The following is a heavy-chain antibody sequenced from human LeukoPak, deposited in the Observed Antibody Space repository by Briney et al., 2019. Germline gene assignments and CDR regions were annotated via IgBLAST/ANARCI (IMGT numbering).Heavy chain of an antibody. CDR2: ISFSGGST. CDR3: AKCYGDYVRYLDY. J-gene: IGHJ4*02. D-gene: IGHD4-17*01. CDR1: GFTFSDSA. Sequence: GGSLRLSCAASGFTFSDSAMTWVRQAPGKGLEWVSLISFSGGSTYYADSVKGRFTISRDNSKNTLYLQMNSLRAEDTAMYYCAKCYGDYVRYLDYWGQGTLVTVSS. V-gene: IGHV3-23*01.